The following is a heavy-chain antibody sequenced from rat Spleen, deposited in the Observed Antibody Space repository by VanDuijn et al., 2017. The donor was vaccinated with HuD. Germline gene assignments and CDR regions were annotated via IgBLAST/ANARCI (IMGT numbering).Heavy chain of an antibody. V-gene: IGHV2-32*01. CDR1: GLTFTNYD. J-gene: IGHJ2*01. CDR2: IWGNGDT. Sequence: VQLVESGGGSVQPGRSLKISCAASGLTFTNYDMAWVRQPPGKGLEWVGVIWGNGDTTYSSALESRLSISRDTSKSQVYLTMNSLQTEDTATYYSARETYGDGIDYWGQGGMVTVSS. CDR3: ARETYGDGIDY. D-gene: IGHD1-11*01.